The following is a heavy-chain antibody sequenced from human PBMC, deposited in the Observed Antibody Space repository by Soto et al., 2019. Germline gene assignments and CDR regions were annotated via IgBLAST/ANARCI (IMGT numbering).Heavy chain of an antibody. CDR3: ARAYTGRLPRRADYYYAMDV. CDR2: IGAARDP. D-gene: IGHD2-2*02. CDR1: GFTFSNFD. J-gene: IGHJ6*02. Sequence: PGGSLRLSCATSGFTFSNFDMDWVRQVPGKGLEWVSAIGAARDPYYLGSVKGRFTISRENAKNSVYLQMNDLRAGDSAVYYCARAYTGRLPRRADYYYAMDVWGQGTTVTVSS. V-gene: IGHV3-13*05.